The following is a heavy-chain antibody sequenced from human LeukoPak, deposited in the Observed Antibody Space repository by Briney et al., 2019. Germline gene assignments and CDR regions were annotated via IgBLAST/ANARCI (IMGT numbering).Heavy chain of an antibody. Sequence: GGSLRLSCAASGFTFSSYGMHWVRQAPGKGLEWVAVISYDGSNKYYADSVKGRFTISRDNSKNTLYLQMNSLRAEDTAVYYCAKGRAYYDIDYWGQGTLVTVSS. V-gene: IGHV3-30*18. J-gene: IGHJ4*02. D-gene: IGHD3-9*01. CDR3: AKGRAYYDIDY. CDR2: ISYDGSNK. CDR1: GFTFSSYG.